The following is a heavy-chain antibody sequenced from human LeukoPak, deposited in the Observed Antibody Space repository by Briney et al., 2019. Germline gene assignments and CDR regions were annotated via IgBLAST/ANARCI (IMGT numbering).Heavy chain of an antibody. CDR1: GGSISSDY. J-gene: IGHJ4*02. CDR3: ARHHPPTTVTAIDY. V-gene: IGHV4-59*01. Sequence: SETLSLTCTVSGGSISSDYWSWIRQSPGKGLEWIGYIYYSGTTSYNPSLKSRVTISLDTSKNQFSLKLSSVTAADTAVYYCARHHPPTTVTAIDYWGQGTLVTVSS. CDR2: IYYSGTT. D-gene: IGHD4-17*01.